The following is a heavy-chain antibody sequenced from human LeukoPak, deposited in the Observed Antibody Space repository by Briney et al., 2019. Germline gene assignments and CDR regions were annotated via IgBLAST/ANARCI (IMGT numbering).Heavy chain of an antibody. J-gene: IGHJ4*02. CDR2: ISAYNTNT. CDR3: ARGAAVGQTRDY. CDR1: GYTFTNYG. V-gene: IGHV1-18*01. D-gene: IGHD6-13*01. Sequence: GASVKVSCKASGYTFTNYGISWVRQAPGQGLEWMGWISAYNTNTKYAQKIQGRVAMTTDTSTSTAYMELRSLRSDDTAVYYCARGAAVGQTRDYWGQGTLVTVSS.